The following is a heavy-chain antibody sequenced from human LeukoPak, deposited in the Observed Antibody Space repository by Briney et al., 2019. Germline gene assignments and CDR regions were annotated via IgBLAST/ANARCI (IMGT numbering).Heavy chain of an antibody. D-gene: IGHD3-9*01. CDR2: INHSGST. Sequence: SETLSLTCAVYGGSFSGYYWSWIRQPPGKGLEWIGEINHSGSTNYNPSLKSRVTISVDTSKNQFSLKLSSVTAADTAVYYCARHGYYDILTAYYIPTILRYWGQGALVTVSS. CDR1: GGSFSGYY. CDR3: ARHGYYDILTAYYIPTILRY. V-gene: IGHV4-34*01. J-gene: IGHJ4*02.